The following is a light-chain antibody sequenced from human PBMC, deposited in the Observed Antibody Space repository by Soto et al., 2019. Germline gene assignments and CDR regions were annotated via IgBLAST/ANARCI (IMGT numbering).Light chain of an antibody. CDR1: QGINSW. CDR3: HQSNSFPWT. CDR2: AAS. J-gene: IGKJ1*01. Sequence: DIQMTQSPSSVSASVGDRVTMTCRASQGINSWLAWYQQKPGKAPKLLIYAASNLQSGVPSRFSGSGSGTDFTLTISSLQPEAFATYYCHQSNSFPWTFGQGTKVEIK. V-gene: IGKV1-12*02.